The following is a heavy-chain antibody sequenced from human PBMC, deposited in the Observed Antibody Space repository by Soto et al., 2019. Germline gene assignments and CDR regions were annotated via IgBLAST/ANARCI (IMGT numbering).Heavy chain of an antibody. Sequence: LRLSCAASGFTFSSYWMHWVRQAPGKGLVWVSRINSDGSSTSYADSVKGRFTISRDNAKNTLYLQMNSLRAEDTAVYYCLFSGPGNWFDPWGQGTLVTVSS. D-gene: IGHD6-19*01. CDR3: LFSGPGNWFDP. V-gene: IGHV3-74*01. CDR1: GFTFSSYW. CDR2: INSDGSST. J-gene: IGHJ5*02.